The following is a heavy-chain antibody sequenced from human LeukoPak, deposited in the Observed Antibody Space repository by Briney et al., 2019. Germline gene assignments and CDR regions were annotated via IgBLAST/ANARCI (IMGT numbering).Heavy chain of an antibody. Sequence: GGSLRLSCSASGFTFSNYAMHWVRQAPGKGLEYVSAISSNGGSTFYADSVKGRFTISRDNSKNTLYLQMSSLRAEDTATYYCVKGVQYSGNYYTFDYWGQGTLVTVSS. CDR1: GFTFSNYA. CDR2: ISSNGGST. V-gene: IGHV3-64D*09. D-gene: IGHD1-26*01. J-gene: IGHJ4*02. CDR3: VKGVQYSGNYYTFDY.